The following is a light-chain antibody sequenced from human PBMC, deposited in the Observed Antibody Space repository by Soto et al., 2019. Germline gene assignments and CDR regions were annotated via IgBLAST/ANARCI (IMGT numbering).Light chain of an antibody. CDR2: RAS. CDR1: QHASSN. CDR3: QQYNNGPYT. Sequence: DIVQTQSPATLSVSPGGTATLSCRASQHASSNFAGYRQKPGPATALLIYRASTTATGIPARCSGSGSGAEFTLTISTRASDDLAVDYCQQYNNGPYTFGQGIKLQI. V-gene: IGKV3-15*01. J-gene: IGKJ2*01.